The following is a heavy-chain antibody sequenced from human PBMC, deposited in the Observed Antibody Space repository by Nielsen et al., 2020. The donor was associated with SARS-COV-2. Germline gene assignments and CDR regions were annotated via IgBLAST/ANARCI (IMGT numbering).Heavy chain of an antibody. V-gene: IGHV1-18*01. D-gene: IGHD2-15*01. CDR2: ITTHNGLT. J-gene: IGHJ6*02. Sequence: WVRQAPGQGLEWMGWITTHNGLTNYAHKLQGRVTKTTDTSTSTVYMELRSLRSDDTAAYYCARDRDPTGANIVLLVAANQGMDVWGQGTTVTVSS. CDR3: ARDRDPTGANIVLLVAANQGMDV.